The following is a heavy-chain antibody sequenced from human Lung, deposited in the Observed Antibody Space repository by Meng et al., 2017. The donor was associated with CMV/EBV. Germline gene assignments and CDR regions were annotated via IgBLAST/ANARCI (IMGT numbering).Heavy chain of an antibody. Sequence: SETLSLTCTVSGGPISSSDYYWGWIRQPPGKGLEWIGTIFYRGNTYYNPPLKSRVTISVDTSKNQFSLKLSSVTAADTAVYYCARHRDSSVHYFGWFDPWGPGNLVHGAS. V-gene: IGHV4-39*01. CDR2: IFYRGNT. CDR1: GGPISSSDYY. J-gene: IGHJ5*02. D-gene: IGHD3-22*01. CDR3: ARHRDSSVHYFGWFDP.